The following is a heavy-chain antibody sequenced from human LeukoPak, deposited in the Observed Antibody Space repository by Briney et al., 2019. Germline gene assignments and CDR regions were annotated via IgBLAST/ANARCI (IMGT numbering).Heavy chain of an antibody. J-gene: IGHJ4*02. CDR2: IGDSGTTI. D-gene: IGHD2-15*01. CDR1: GFTFSVYY. CDR3: ARVGPVYCSGGSCYSPPNPPDY. V-gene: IGHV3-11*01. Sequence: GGSLRLSCAASGFTFSVYYMTWIRQAPGKGLEWVSYIGDSGTTIYYADSVKGRFTISRDNAKNSLYLQMNSLRAEDTAVYYCARVGPVYCSGGSCYSPPNPPDYWGQGTLVTVSS.